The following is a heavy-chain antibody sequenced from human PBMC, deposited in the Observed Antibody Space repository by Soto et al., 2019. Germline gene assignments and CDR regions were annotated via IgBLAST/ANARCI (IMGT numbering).Heavy chain of an antibody. J-gene: IGHJ5*02. Sequence: ASVKVSCKASGYTFTGYYMHWARQAPGQGLEWMGWINPNSGGTNYAQKFQGWVTMTRDTSISTAYMELSRLRSDDTAVYYCASSRSGYYNTPWFDPWGQGTLVTVSS. V-gene: IGHV1-2*04. CDR2: INPNSGGT. CDR3: ASSRSGYYNTPWFDP. D-gene: IGHD3-22*01. CDR1: GYTFTGYY.